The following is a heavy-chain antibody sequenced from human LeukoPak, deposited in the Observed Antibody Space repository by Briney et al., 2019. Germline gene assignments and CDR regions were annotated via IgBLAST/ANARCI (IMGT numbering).Heavy chain of an antibody. J-gene: IGHJ4*02. CDR1: GYTFTGYY. V-gene: IGHV1-2*04. Sequence: ASVTVSCKASGYTFTGYYMHWVRQAPGQGVEGMGWINPNSGGTNYARKFQGWVTMTRDTSISTAYMELSRLRSDDTAVYYCARVAAAGTEANVYFDYCGQGTLVTVSS. CDR2: INPNSGGT. D-gene: IGHD6-13*01. CDR3: ARVAAAGTEANVYFDY.